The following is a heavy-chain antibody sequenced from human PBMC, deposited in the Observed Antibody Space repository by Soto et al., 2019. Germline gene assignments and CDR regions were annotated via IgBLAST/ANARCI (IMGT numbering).Heavy chain of an antibody. V-gene: IGHV4-59*01. J-gene: IGHJ4*02. D-gene: IGHD4-4*01. CDR3: ARDSLQCFDY. CDR1: GGSISSYY. CDR2: IYYSGST. Sequence: SETLSLTCTVSGGSISSYYWSWIRQPPGKGLEWIGYIYYSGSTNYNPSLKSRVTISVDTSKNQSSLKLSSVTAADTAVYYCARDSLQCFDYWGQGTLVTVSS.